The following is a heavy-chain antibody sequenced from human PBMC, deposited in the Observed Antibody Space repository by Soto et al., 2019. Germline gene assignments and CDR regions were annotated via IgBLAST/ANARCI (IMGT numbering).Heavy chain of an antibody. V-gene: IGHV5-51*01. CDR3: TRDAGTYDILTGYWLPKGLDT. J-gene: IGHJ5*02. CDR1: GYSLTSYW. CDR2: IYPGDSDT. D-gene: IGHD3-9*01. Sequence: PGESLKISCKGSGYSLTSYWIGWVRQMPGKVLELMGIIYPGDSDTRYSPSFQGQVTISADKSIRTAYLQWSSLKASDTAMYYSTRDAGTYDILTGYWLPKGLDTWGQGTMVTVS.